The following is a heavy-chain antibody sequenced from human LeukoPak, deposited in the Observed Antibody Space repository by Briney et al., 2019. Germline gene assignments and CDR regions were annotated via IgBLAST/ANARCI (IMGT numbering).Heavy chain of an antibody. J-gene: IGHJ3*02. V-gene: IGHV4-39*01. Sequence: KTSETLSLTCNVSGGSISTTSNSWGWAWIRQRPGKGLEWIGSIYYGGSPYYNSSLKSRVTISVDTSKNHFSLEVASLTAADTAVYYCARHPDYYDSTPGGAFDIWGQGTMVTVSS. CDR3: ARHPDYYDSTPGGAFDI. CDR2: IYYGGSP. CDR1: GGSISTTSNS. D-gene: IGHD3-22*01.